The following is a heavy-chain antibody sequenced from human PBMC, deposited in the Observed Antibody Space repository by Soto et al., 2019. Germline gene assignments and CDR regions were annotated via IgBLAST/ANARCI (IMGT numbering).Heavy chain of an antibody. V-gene: IGHV3-74*01. J-gene: IGHJ5*02. Sequence: PGGSLRLSCAASGFTFSSYWMHWVRQAPGKGLVWVSRINSDGSSTSYADSVKGRFTISRDNAKNTLYLQMNSLRAEDTAVYYCARDRYYDFWIGYQWGYWFDPWGQGTLVTVSS. CDR1: GFTFSSYW. CDR3: ARDRYYDFWIGYQWGYWFDP. CDR2: INSDGSST. D-gene: IGHD3-3*01.